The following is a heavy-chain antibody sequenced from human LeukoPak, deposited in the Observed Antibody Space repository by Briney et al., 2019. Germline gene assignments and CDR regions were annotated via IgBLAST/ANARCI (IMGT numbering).Heavy chain of an antibody. CDR3: ARDSELERRITAPDY. CDR1: GGTFSSYA. CDR2: IIPILGIA. V-gene: IGHV1-69*04. D-gene: IGHD1-1*01. Sequence: GASVKVSCKASGGTFSSYAISWVRQAPGQGLEWMGRIIPILGIANYAQKFQGRVTITADKSTSTAYMELSSLRSEDTAVYYCARDSELERRITAPDYWGQGTLVTVSS. J-gene: IGHJ4*02.